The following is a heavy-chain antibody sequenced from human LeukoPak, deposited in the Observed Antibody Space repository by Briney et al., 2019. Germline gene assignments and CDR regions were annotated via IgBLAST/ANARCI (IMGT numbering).Heavy chain of an antibody. CDR1: GFTFSSYE. Sequence: GGSLRLSCAASGFTFSSYEMNWLRQAPGKGLEWVSYISSSGSTIYYADSVKGRFTISRDNAKNSLYLQMNSLRAEDTAVYYCARTSIAAYTVWGQGTTVTVSS. CDR3: ARTSIAAYTV. CDR2: ISSSGSTI. J-gene: IGHJ6*02. D-gene: IGHD6-6*01. V-gene: IGHV3-48*03.